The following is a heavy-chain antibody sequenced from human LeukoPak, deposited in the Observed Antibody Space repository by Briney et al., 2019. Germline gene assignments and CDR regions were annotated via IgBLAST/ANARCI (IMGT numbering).Heavy chain of an antibody. V-gene: IGHV4-38-2*02. CDR2: FYLSGST. D-gene: IGHD1-26*01. CDR3: ARDRGNSIVGADFDS. Sequence: SETLSLTCSVSGVSISSGYYWGWIRQPPGKGLEWVGSFYLSGSTYYNPSLKSRIPYYNPSLKSRVTISVDTSKNQFSLRLSSVTAADTAVYYCARDRGNSIVGADFDSWGQGTLVTVSS. J-gene: IGHJ4*02. CDR1: GVSISSGYY.